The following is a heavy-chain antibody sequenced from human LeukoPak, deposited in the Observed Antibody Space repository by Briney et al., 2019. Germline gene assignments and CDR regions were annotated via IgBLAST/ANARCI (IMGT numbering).Heavy chain of an antibody. V-gene: IGHV3-7*05. J-gene: IGHJ4*02. CDR2: IKEDGSEK. CDR1: GFTFSSCW. D-gene: IGHD6-13*01. Sequence: GGSLRLSCAASGFTFSSCWMSWVRQAPGKGLEWVALIKEDGSEKYYVDSVKGRFTVSRDNAKNSLYLQTNSLRAEDTAVYYCARAGAAGTTDYSGQGTLVTVSS. CDR3: ARAGAAGTTDY.